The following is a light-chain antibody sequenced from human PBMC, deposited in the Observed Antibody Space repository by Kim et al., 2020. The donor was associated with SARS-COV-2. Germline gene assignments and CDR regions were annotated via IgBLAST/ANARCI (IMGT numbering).Light chain of an antibody. CDR3: QQYGSSPQT. J-gene: IGKJ1*01. CDR2: GAS. V-gene: IGKV3-20*01. Sequence: PGEKAPPSCRVSQSVSSSDLAGYQQKPGQAPRLLIYGASNWATGIPDRFSGSGSGTDFTLTISGVEPEDAAVYYCQQYGSSPQTFGQGTKVDIK. CDR1: QSVSSSD.